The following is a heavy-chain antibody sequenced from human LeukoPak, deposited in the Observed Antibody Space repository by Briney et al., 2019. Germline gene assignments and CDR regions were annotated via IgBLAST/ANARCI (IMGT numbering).Heavy chain of an antibody. CDR3: ARGRFGGHSYYYMDV. D-gene: IGHD3-3*01. V-gene: IGHV4-34*01. CDR2: INHSGSA. CDR1: GGPFSDYY. J-gene: IGHJ6*03. Sequence: SETLSLTCAVLGGPFSDYYWSWIRRPPGKGLEWLGEINHSGSANYMPSLKSRVSISVDTSKNQFFLRLSSVTAADTAFYYCARGRFGGHSYYYMDVWGKGTAVTVSS.